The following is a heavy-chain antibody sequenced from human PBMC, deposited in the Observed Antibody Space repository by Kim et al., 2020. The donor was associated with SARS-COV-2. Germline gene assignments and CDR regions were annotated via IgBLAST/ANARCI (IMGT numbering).Heavy chain of an antibody. CDR1: GGSFSGYY. Sequence: SETLSLTCAVYGGSFSGYYWSWIRQPPGKGLEWIGEINHSGSTNYNPSLKSRVTISVDTSKNQFSLKLSSVTAADTAVYYCARGDYSSGWSRDEYFQHWGQGTLVTVSS. V-gene: IGHV4-34*01. J-gene: IGHJ1*01. CDR3: ARGDYSSGWSRDEYFQH. CDR2: INHSGST. D-gene: IGHD6-19*01.